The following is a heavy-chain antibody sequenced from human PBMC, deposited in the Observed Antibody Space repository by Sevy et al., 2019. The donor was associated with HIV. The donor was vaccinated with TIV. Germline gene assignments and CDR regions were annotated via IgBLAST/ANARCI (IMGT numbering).Heavy chain of an antibody. CDR3: AKGDGAYYYDSSGYYETFDY. CDR1: GFTFSSYG. J-gene: IGHJ4*02. Sequence: GGSLRLSCAASGFTFSSYGMHWVRQAPGKGLEWVAVISYDGSNKYYADSVKGRFTISRDNSKNTLYLKMNSLRAEDTAVYYCAKGDGAYYYDSSGYYETFDYWGQGTLVTVSS. D-gene: IGHD3-22*01. V-gene: IGHV3-30*18. CDR2: ISYDGSNK.